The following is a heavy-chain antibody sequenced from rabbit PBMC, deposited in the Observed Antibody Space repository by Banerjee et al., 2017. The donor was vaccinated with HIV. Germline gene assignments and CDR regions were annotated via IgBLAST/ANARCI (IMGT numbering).Heavy chain of an antibody. J-gene: IGHJ4*01. CDR1: GFTLSSYW. D-gene: IGHD4-1*01. V-gene: IGHV1S45*01. Sequence: QEQLVESGGGLVQPEGSLTLTCKASGFTLSSYWMWWVRQAPGKGLEWIACINTSTGNTVYANWAKGRFTISKTSSTTVTLQMTSLTAADTATYFCARDLAGVIGWNFDLWGQGTLVTVS. CDR3: ARDLAGVIGWNFDL. CDR2: INTSTGNT.